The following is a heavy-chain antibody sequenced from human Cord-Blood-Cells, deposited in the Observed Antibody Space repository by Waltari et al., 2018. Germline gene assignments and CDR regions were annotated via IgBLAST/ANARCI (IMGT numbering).Heavy chain of an antibody. J-gene: IGHJ5*02. CDR2: IYHSGST. CDR3: ARVNYVSTGP. CDR1: GYSISSGYY. V-gene: IGHV4-38-2*01. D-gene: IGHD3-10*01. Sequence: QVQLQESGPGLVKPSETLSLTCAVSGYSISSGYYWGWIRQPPGKGQEWIGSIYHSGSTYYTPSLKSRVTISVDTSKNQFSRRLSSVTAADTAVYYCARVNYVSTGPWGQGTLVTVSS.